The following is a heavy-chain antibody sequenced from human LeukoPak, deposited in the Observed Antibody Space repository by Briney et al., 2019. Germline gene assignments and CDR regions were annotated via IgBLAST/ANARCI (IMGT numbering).Heavy chain of an antibody. J-gene: IGHJ4*02. Sequence: SETLSLTCTVSGGSISSYYWSWIRQPPGKGLEWSGDIYYSGSTNYNPSLKSRVTISVDTSKNQFSLKLSSVTAADTAVYYCAGYIAAAVRSWGQGTLVTVSS. V-gene: IGHV4-59*01. CDR2: IYYSGST. CDR1: GGSISSYY. CDR3: AGYIAAAVRS. D-gene: IGHD6-13*01.